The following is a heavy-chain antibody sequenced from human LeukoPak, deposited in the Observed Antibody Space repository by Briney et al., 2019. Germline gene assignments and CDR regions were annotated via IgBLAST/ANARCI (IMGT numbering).Heavy chain of an antibody. Sequence: SETLSLTCTVSGGSISSYYWSWIRQPPGKGLEWIGYISYSGSSNYNPSLKSRVSISVDTSKNQFSLKLSSVTAADTAVYYCATYGDSSTYYYYYYMDVWGKGTTVTVSS. CDR3: ATYGDSSTYYYYYYMDV. CDR2: ISYSGSS. D-gene: IGHD4-17*01. V-gene: IGHV4-59*08. CDR1: GGSISSYY. J-gene: IGHJ6*03.